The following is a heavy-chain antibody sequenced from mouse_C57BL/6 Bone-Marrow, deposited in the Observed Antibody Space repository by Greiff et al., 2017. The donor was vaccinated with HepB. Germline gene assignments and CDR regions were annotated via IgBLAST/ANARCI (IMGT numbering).Heavy chain of an antibody. CDR3: ARYYYGSSYPWFAY. V-gene: IGHV1-50*01. D-gene: IGHD1-1*01. Sequence: VQLQQPGAELVKPGASVKLSCKASGYTFTSYWMQWVKQRPGQGLEWIGEIDPSDSYTNYNQKFKGKATLTVDTSSSTAYMQLSSLTSEDSAVYYCARYYYGSSYPWFAYWGQGTLVTVSA. CDR2: IDPSDSYT. CDR1: GYTFTSYW. J-gene: IGHJ3*01.